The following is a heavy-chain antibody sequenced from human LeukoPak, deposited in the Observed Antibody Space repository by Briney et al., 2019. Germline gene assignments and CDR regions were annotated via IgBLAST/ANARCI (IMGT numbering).Heavy chain of an antibody. V-gene: IGHV4-30-2*01. CDR1: GGSISSGPYS. Sequence: SDTLSLTCAVSGGSISSGPYSWSWIRQPPGKGLEWIGYIYHSGSTDYNPSLRSRVTISVDTSKNQFSLKLSSVTAADTAVYYCARVAGIYCSSTSCTRGAFDIWGQGTMVTVSS. CDR2: IYHSGST. D-gene: IGHD2-2*01. CDR3: ARVAGIYCSSTSCTRGAFDI. J-gene: IGHJ3*02.